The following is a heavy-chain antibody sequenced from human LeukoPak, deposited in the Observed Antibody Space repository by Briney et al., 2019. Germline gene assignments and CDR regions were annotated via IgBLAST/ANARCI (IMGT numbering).Heavy chain of an antibody. CDR1: GGSISSSGQY. D-gene: IGHD1-1*01. CDR3: ARQVQGVIRPDY. J-gene: IGHJ4*02. CDR2: IYYSGST. V-gene: IGHV4-39*01. Sequence: PSETLSLTCTVSGGSISSSGQYWGWTRQPPGKGLEWIGTIYYSGSTYYNPSLKSRVTVSVDTSKNQFSLKLSSVTAADTAVYYCARQVQGVIRPDYWGQGTLVTVSS.